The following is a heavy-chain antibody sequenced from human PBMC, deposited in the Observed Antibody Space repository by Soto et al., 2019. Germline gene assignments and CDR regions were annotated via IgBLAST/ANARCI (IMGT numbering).Heavy chain of an antibody. CDR3: ARGINSSGWTEYFQH. J-gene: IGHJ1*01. D-gene: IGHD6-19*01. Sequence: SETLSLTCTVSGGSISSYYWSWIRQPPGKGLEWIGYIYYSGSTNYNPSLKSRVTISVDTSKNQFSLKLSSVTAADTAVYYCARGINSSGWTEYFQHWGQGTLVTVYS. CDR1: GGSISSYY. CDR2: IYYSGST. V-gene: IGHV4-59*01.